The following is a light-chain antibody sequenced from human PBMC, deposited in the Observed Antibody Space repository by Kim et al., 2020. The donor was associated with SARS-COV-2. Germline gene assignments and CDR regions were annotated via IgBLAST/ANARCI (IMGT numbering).Light chain of an antibody. CDR2: EVN. CDR1: SSDVGSYNL. Sequence: PGQSITISCTGTSSDVGSYNLVSWYQQHPGKAPELMIFEVNKRPSGVSNRFSGSKSGNTASLTISGLQAEDEADYYCCSYAGYSAAFGSGTKVTVL. J-gene: IGLJ1*01. V-gene: IGLV2-23*02. CDR3: CSYAGYSAA.